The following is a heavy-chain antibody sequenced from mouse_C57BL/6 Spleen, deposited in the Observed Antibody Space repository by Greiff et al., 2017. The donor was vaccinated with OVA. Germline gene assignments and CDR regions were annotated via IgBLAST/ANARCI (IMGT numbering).Heavy chain of an antibody. CDR2: IHPSDSDT. CDR1: GYTFTSYW. V-gene: IGHV1-74*01. D-gene: IGHD1-1*01. J-gene: IGHJ4*01. Sequence: QVQLQQPGAELVKPGASVKVSCKASGYTFTSYWMHWVKQRPGQGLEWIGRIHPSDSDTNYNQKFKGKATLTVDKSSSTAYMQLNSLTSEDSAVYYCAINYYGSSYAMDYWGQGTSVTVSS. CDR3: AINYYGSSYAMDY.